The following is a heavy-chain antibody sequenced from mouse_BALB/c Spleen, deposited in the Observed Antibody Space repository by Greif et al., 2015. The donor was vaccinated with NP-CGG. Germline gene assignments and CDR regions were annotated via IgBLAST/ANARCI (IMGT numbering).Heavy chain of an antibody. D-gene: IGHD1-2*01. CDR2: IDPANGNT. V-gene: IGHV14-3*02. Sequence: EVQLQQSGVELVKPGASVKLSCTASGFNIKDTYMHWVKQRPEQGLEWIGRIDPANGNTKYDPKFQGKATITADTSSNTAYLQLSSLTSEDTAVYYCARSHYYGYVGFDYWGQGTTLTVSP. J-gene: IGHJ2*01. CDR1: GFNIKDTY. CDR3: ARSHYYGYVGFDY.